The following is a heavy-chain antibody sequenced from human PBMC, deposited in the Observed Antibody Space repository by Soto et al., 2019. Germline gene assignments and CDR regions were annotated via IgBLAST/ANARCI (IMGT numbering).Heavy chain of an antibody. D-gene: IGHD3-10*01. CDR3: ARESGRSVDYYYGMDV. Sequence: GGSLRLSCAASGFTVSSNYMSWVRQAPGKGLEWVSVIYSGGSTYYADSVKRRFTISRDNSKNTLYLQMNSLRAEDAAVYYCARESGRSVDYYYGMDVWGQGTTVTVS. CDR2: IYSGGST. J-gene: IGHJ6*02. V-gene: IGHV3-53*01. CDR1: GFTVSSNY.